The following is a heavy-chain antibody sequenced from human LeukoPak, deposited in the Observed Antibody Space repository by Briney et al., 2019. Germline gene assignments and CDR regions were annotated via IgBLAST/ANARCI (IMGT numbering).Heavy chain of an antibody. D-gene: IGHD5-24*01. Sequence: SETLSLTCSVSGGSISSYYWSWIRQPPGKGLEWIGYIYNSGSTNYNPALKSRVTISVGTSKNQFSLKLSSVTAADTAVYYCAKLVRRDGYSYFDYWGQGTLVTVSS. V-gene: IGHV4-59*08. CDR3: AKLVRRDGYSYFDY. CDR1: GGSISSYY. J-gene: IGHJ4*02. CDR2: IYNSGST.